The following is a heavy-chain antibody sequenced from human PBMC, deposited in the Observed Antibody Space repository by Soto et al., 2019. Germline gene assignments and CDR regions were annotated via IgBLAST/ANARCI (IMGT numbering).Heavy chain of an antibody. CDR2: ISYDGNNK. CDR3: AGDRVVAGIGESDY. CDR1: GFTFSNSA. V-gene: IGHV3-30-3*01. D-gene: IGHD6-19*01. J-gene: IGHJ4*02. Sequence: QVHLVESGGGVVQPGRSLRLSCAASGFTFSNSAMHWARQAPGKGLEWVAVISYDGNNKYYADSVKGRFTISRDNSMNRLYLQMNSLRPEDTAVYYCAGDRVVAGIGESDYWGQGTLVTVSS.